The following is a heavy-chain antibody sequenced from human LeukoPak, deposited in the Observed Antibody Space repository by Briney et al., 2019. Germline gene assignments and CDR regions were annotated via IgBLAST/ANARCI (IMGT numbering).Heavy chain of an antibody. V-gene: IGHV1-18*01. CDR2: ISAYNGNT. Sequence: GASVKVSCKASGYTFTSYGISWVRQAPGQGLEWMGWISAYNGNTNYAQKLQGRVTMTTDTSTSTAYMELRSLRSDDTAVYYCARRRGLVPAAIYYYYMDVWGKGTTVTVSS. J-gene: IGHJ6*03. CDR3: ARRRGLVPAAIYYYYMDV. CDR1: GYTFTSYG. D-gene: IGHD2-2*02.